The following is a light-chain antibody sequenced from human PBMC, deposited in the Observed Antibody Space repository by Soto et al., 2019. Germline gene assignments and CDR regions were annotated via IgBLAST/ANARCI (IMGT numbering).Light chain of an antibody. CDR1: ALPKQY. CDR2: KDS. CDR3: QSADSSGTYAV. J-gene: IGLJ7*01. V-gene: IGLV3-25*03. Sequence: SYELTQPPSVSVSPGQTARITCSGDALPKQYAYWYQQKPGQAPALVIYKDSERPSGIPERFSGSSSGTTVTLTISGVQAEDEADYYCQSADSSGTYAVFGGGTQLTVL.